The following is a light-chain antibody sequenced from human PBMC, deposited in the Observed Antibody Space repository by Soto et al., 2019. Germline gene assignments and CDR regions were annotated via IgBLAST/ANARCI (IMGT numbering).Light chain of an antibody. CDR1: QGIAWH. J-gene: IGKJ3*01. Sequence: IQLTQSPSSLSASVGDRVTITCRASQGIAWHLAWYQQKPGKAPKLLIYAASTLQSGVPSRFSGSGSGTDFTLTINSLQPEDFATYYCLQLKSYPLTFGPGTKVDIK. V-gene: IGKV1-9*01. CDR3: LQLKSYPLT. CDR2: AAS.